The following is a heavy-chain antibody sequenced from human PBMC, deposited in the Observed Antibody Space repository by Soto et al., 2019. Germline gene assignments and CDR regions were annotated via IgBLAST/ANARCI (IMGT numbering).Heavy chain of an antibody. CDR2: IYPDDSDT. CDR1: GYSFTSYW. CDR3: ARHGVDFWSGYLTYYYYYGMDV. V-gene: IGHV5-51*01. D-gene: IGHD3-3*01. J-gene: IGHJ6*02. Sequence: PGESLKISCKGSGYSFTSYWIGWVRQMPGKGLEWMGIIYPDDSDTRYSPSFQGQVTISADKSISTAYLQWSSLKASDTAMYYCARHGVDFWSGYLTYYYYYGMDVWGQGTTVTVSS.